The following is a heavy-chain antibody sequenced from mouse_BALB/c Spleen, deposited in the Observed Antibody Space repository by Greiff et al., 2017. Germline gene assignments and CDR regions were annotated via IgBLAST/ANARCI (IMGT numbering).Heavy chain of an antibody. J-gene: IGHJ2*01. CDR3: ARGTTVVDY. CDR2: ISYSGST. D-gene: IGHD1-1*01. Sequence: EVKLVESGPGLVKPSQSLSLTCTVTGYSITSDYAWNWIRQFPGNKLEWMGYISYSGSTSYNPSLKSRVSITRDTSKNQFFLQLNSVTTEDTATYYCARGTTVVDYWGQGTTLTVSS. V-gene: IGHV3-2*02. CDR1: GYSITSDYA.